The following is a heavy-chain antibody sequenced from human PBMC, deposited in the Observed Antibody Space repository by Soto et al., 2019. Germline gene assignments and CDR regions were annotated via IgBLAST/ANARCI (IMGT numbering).Heavy chain of an antibody. D-gene: IGHD2-2*03. CDR3: ALDIVVVPAPLYYFAY. CDR1: GYTFTSYG. Sequence: ASVKVSCKASGYTFTSYGISWVRQASGQGLEWMGWISAYNGNTNYAQKLQGRVTMTTDTSTSTAYMELRSLRSDDTAVYYCALDIVVVPAPLYYFAYSGQGTLVTVSS. CDR2: ISAYNGNT. J-gene: IGHJ4*02. V-gene: IGHV1-18*01.